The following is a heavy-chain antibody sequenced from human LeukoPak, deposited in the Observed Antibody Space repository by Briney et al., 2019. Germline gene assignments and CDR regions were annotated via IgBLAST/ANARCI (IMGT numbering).Heavy chain of an antibody. Sequence: GTSVKVSCKASGYTFTGYYMHWVRQAPGQGLEWMGWISAYNGNTNYAQKLQGRVTMTTDTSTSTAYMELRSLRSDDTAVYYCARDDPRNDANFDYWGQGTLVTVSS. J-gene: IGHJ4*02. V-gene: IGHV1-18*04. CDR1: GYTFTGYY. CDR3: ARDDPRNDANFDY. CDR2: ISAYNGNT. D-gene: IGHD1-1*01.